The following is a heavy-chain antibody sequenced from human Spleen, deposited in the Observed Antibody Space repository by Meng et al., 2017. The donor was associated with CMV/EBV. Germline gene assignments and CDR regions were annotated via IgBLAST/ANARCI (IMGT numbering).Heavy chain of an antibody. J-gene: IGHJ5*02. V-gene: IGHV3-15*01. D-gene: IGHD2-2*01. CDR3: PTDPIVVVPAALS. CDR1: GFTFSNAW. Sequence: GGSLRLSCAASGFTFSNAWMSWVRQAPGKGLEWVGRIKSKTDGGTTDYSAPVKGRFTISRDDSKNTLYLQMNSLKTEYTAVYYFPTDPIVVVPAALSWVQGTLVTVSS. CDR2: IKSKTDGGTT.